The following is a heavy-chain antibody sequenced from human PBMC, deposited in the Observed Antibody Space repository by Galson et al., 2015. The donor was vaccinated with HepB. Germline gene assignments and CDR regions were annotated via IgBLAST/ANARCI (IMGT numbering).Heavy chain of an antibody. CDR2: TNAGNGNT. V-gene: IGHV1-3*01. J-gene: IGHJ4*02. D-gene: IGHD3-16*01. CDR1: GYTFTSYS. CDR3: ARDSDYVSGAQYFDY. Sequence: SVKVSCKASGYTFTSYSMHWVRQAPGQRLEWMGWTNAGNGNTEYSQKFQGRVTITRDTSASTDYMELSSLRSADTAVYYCARDSDYVSGAQYFDYWGQGTLVTVSS.